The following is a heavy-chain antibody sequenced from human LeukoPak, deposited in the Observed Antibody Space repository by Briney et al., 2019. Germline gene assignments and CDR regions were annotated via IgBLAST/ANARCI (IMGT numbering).Heavy chain of an antibody. CDR2: ISACNGNT. J-gene: IGHJ5*02. Sequence: GASVKVSCKASGGTFSSYAISWVRQAPGQGLEWMGWISACNGNTNYAQKLQGRVTMTTDTSTSTAYMELRSLRSDDTAVYYCARLRPGANWNRFDPWGQGTLVTVSS. CDR1: GGTFSSYA. D-gene: IGHD1-20*01. V-gene: IGHV1-18*01. CDR3: ARLRPGANWNRFDP.